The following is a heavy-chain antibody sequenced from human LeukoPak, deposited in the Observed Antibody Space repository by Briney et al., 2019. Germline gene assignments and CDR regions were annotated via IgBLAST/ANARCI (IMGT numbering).Heavy chain of an antibody. V-gene: IGHV3-21*01. CDR1: GFTFSSYS. CDR2: ISSSSSYI. D-gene: IGHD5-24*01. Sequence: GSLRLSCAASGFTFSSYSMNWVRQAPGKGLEWVSSISSSSSYIYYADSVKGRFTISRDNAKNSLYLQMNSLRAEDTAVYYCASARDGYNPIDYWGQGTLVTVSS. CDR3: ASARDGYNPIDY. J-gene: IGHJ4*02.